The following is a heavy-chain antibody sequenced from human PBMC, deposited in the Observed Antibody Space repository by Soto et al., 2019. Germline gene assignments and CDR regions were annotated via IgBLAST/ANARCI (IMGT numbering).Heavy chain of an antibody. CDR2: IWYDGSNK. Sequence: GGSLRLSCAASGFTFSSYGMHWVRQAPGKGLEWVAVIWYDGSNKYYADSVKGRFTISRDNSKNTLYLQMNSLRAEDTAVYYCARDQAAAGTSGYYYYGMDVWGQGTTVTVSS. V-gene: IGHV3-33*01. CDR3: ARDQAAAGTSGYYYYGMDV. J-gene: IGHJ6*02. CDR1: GFTFSSYG. D-gene: IGHD6-13*01.